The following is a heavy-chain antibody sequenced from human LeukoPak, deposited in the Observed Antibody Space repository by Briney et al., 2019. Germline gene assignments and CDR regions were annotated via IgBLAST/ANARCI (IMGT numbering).Heavy chain of an antibody. CDR2: IYSGGNT. D-gene: IGHD4-17*01. Sequence: GGSLRLSCAASGFTFSSYWMSWVRQAPGKGLEWVSFIYSGGNTHYSDSVKGRFTISRDNSKNTLYLRMNSLRADDTAVYYCARRAGEYSHPYDYWGQGTLVTVSS. V-gene: IGHV3-53*01. CDR3: ARRAGEYSHPYDY. J-gene: IGHJ4*02. CDR1: GFTFSSYW.